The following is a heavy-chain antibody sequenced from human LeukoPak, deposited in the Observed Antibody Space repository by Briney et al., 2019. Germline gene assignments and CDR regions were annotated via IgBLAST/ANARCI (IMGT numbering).Heavy chain of an antibody. CDR3: AKGLDY. J-gene: IGHJ4*02. CDR1: GFTFSSYG. Sequence: GGSLRLSCAASGFTFSSYGMHWVRQAPGKGLEWVAVISYDGSNKYYADSVKGRFTISRDNSKNTLYLQMNSLRAEDTAVYYCAKGLDYWGQGTLVTVSS. V-gene: IGHV3-30*18. CDR2: ISYDGSNK.